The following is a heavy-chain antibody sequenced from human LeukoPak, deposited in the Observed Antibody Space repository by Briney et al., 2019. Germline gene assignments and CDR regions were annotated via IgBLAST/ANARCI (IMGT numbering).Heavy chain of an antibody. Sequence: GGSRKLSCAASGFTVSTYYMNWFRQAPGKGLDWFSVVYMGGTTYYADSVKGRFTISRDSTKNTIYLQMNNLRAEDTAVYSCARGLLRDGYTYTYSFDYWGQGALVTVSS. CDR3: ARGLLRDGYTYTYSFDY. CDR2: VYMGGTT. CDR1: GFTVSTYY. V-gene: IGHV3-66*01. J-gene: IGHJ4*02. D-gene: IGHD5-18*01.